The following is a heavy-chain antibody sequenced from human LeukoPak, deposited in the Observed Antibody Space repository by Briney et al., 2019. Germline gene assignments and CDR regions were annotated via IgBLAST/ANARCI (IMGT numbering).Heavy chain of an antibody. CDR2: IIPILGIA. CDR1: GGTFSSYA. V-gene: IGHV1-69*04. CDR3: ARDGVSHYYDSSGYR. Sequence: GSSVKVSCKASGGTFSSYAISWVRQAPGQGLEWMGRIIPILGIANYAQKFQGRVTITADKSTSSAYMELSSLRSEDTAVYYCARDGVSHYYDSSGYRWGQGTLVTVSS. D-gene: IGHD3-22*01. J-gene: IGHJ4*02.